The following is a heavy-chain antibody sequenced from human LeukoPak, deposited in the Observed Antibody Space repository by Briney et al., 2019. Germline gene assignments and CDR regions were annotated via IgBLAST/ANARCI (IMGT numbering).Heavy chain of an antibody. D-gene: IGHD3-3*01. J-gene: IGHJ5*02. Sequence: GASVKVSCKASGYTFTTYGVTWVRQAPGQGLEWMGWINTYNGNTNYAQKLQGRVTMTTDTPTSTAYMELSSLRSEDTAVYYCATTRKDTYYDFWSGQNWFDPWGQGTLVTVSS. CDR3: ATTRKDTYYDFWSGQNWFDP. CDR2: INTYNGNT. V-gene: IGHV1-18*01. CDR1: GYTFTTYG.